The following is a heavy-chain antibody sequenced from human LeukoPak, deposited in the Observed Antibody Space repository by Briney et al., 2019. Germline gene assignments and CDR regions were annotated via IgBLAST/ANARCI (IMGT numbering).Heavy chain of an antibody. Sequence: PGGSLRLSCAASGFTFSSYEMNWVRQAPGKGLEWVSYISGSGTTIYYADSVKGRFTISRDNAKNSLYLQMNSLRAEDTAVYFCARDRSSVTAWVDYWGQGTLVTVSS. J-gene: IGHJ4*02. V-gene: IGHV3-48*03. CDR2: ISGSGTTI. CDR1: GFTFSSYE. CDR3: ARDRSSVTAWVDY. D-gene: IGHD2-21*02.